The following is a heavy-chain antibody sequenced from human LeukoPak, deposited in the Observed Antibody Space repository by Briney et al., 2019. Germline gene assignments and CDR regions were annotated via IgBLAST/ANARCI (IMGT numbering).Heavy chain of an antibody. Sequence: SETLSLTCAVYGGSFSGYYWSWIRQPPGKGLEWSVEINHRGSTNYNPSLKSRVTMSVDTSKNQFSLKLSSVTAADTAVYYCARGGRDGYNYADFDYWGQGTLVTVSS. D-gene: IGHD5-12*01. V-gene: IGHV4-34*01. CDR2: INHRGST. CDR1: GGSFSGYY. CDR3: ARGGRDGYNYADFDY. J-gene: IGHJ4*02.